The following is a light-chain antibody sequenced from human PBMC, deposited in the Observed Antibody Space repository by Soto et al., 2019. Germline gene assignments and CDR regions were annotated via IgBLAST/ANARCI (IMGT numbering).Light chain of an antibody. V-gene: IGLV2-11*01. Sequence: QSVLTQPRSVSASPGQSVATSCTGTSSDVGGHNYVSWYQQHAGKAPKLMISSVNKRPSGIPDRFSGSKSGNTASLTISGLQPEDEADYYCCSYAGSYTYVFGTGTRSPS. CDR1: SSDVGGHNY. CDR2: SVN. J-gene: IGLJ1*01. CDR3: CSYAGSYTYV.